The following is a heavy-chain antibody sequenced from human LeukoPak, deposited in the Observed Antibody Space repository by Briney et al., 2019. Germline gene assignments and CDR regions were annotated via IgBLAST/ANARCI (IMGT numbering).Heavy chain of an antibody. D-gene: IGHD3-22*01. Sequence: ASVKVSCKVSGCTLTELSMHWVRQAPGKGLEWMGGFDPEDGETIYAQKFQGRVTMTEDTSTDTAYMELSSLRSEDTDVCYCATLNGYDSSGYAYWGQGTLVTVSS. J-gene: IGHJ4*02. V-gene: IGHV1-24*01. CDR3: ATLNGYDSSGYAY. CDR1: GCTLTELS. CDR2: FDPEDGET.